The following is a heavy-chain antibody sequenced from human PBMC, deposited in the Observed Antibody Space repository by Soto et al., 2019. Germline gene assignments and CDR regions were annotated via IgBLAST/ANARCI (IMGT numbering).Heavy chain of an antibody. V-gene: IGHV1-46*01. CDR3: ARYSGSSRRRNWFDP. Sequence: ASVKVSCKASGYTFTSYYMHWVRQAPGQGLEWMGIINPSGGSTSYAQKFQGRVTMTRDTSTSTVYMELSSLRSEDTAVYYCARYSGSSRRRNWFDPWGQGTLVTVSS. CDR1: GYTFTSYY. D-gene: IGHD1-26*01. CDR2: INPSGGST. J-gene: IGHJ5*02.